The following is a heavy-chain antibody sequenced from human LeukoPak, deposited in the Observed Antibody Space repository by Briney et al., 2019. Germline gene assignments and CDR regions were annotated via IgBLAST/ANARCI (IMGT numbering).Heavy chain of an antibody. Sequence: ASVKVSCKASGYTFTSYGISWVRQAPGQGLEWMGWISAYNGNTNYAQKLQGRVTMTTDTSTSTAYMELRSLRSDDTAVYYCARASTWIQLWLTVYWGQGTLVTVSS. CDR1: GYTFTSYG. J-gene: IGHJ4*02. D-gene: IGHD5-18*01. CDR3: ARASTWIQLWLTVY. V-gene: IGHV1-18*01. CDR2: ISAYNGNT.